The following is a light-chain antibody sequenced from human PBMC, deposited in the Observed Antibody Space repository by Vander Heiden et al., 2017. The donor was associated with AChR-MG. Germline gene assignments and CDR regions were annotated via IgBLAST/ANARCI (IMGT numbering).Light chain of an antibody. CDR2: AAS. CDR1: QAITTW. CDR3: QQANSFPYT. Sequence: DSQMTQSPYSVSGSIGDRVTIPCRASQAITTWLAWYQQKPGKAQKLLIYAASTLQLGVPPRFSGSASGTDFTLTISVLQPEDFATYYCQQANSFPYTFGQGTNLEIK. J-gene: IGKJ2*01. V-gene: IGKV1-12*01.